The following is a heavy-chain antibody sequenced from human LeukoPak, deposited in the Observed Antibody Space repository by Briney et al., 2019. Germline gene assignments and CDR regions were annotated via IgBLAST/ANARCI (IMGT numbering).Heavy chain of an antibody. V-gene: IGHV3-23*01. CDR3: AKSESSSWCDAFDI. D-gene: IGHD6-13*01. Sequence: GGSLTLFCAASGFTFSSYAMSWLRQAPGKGREWVSSLSGSGGNTCYADSVKGRFTISRNNSKNTLYLQMNRLRAEDTAVYYWAKSESSSWCDAFDIWGQGTMVTVPS. J-gene: IGHJ3*02. CDR1: GFTFSSYA. CDR2: LSGSGGNT.